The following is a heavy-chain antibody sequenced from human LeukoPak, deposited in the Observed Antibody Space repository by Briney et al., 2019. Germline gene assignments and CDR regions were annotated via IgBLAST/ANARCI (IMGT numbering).Heavy chain of an antibody. J-gene: IGHJ4*02. CDR1: GYTFSSYA. CDR3: AKAWGAGWCRGLPFFYC. D-gene: IGHD6-19*01. Sequence: PGGSLRHSSAASGYTFSSYAMCWVRQAPGKGLEWVSAIGARGGSTYYADSVKGRFTISRDNSKNTLYLQMNSLGAEDTALYYCAKAWGAGWCRGLPFFYCWAQPRQVGVSS. V-gene: IGHV3-23*01. CDR2: IGARGGST.